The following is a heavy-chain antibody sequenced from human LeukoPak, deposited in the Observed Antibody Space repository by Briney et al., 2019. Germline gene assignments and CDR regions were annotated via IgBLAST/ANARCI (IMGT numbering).Heavy chain of an antibody. J-gene: IGHJ6*03. CDR3: ARKGGATTYGYYYYYMDV. CDR2: ISSSSSTI. Sequence: GGSLRLSCAASGLTFSSYSMNWVRQAPGKGLEWVSYISSSSSTIYYADSVKGRFTISRDNAKNSLYLQMNSLRAEDTAVYYCARKGGATTYGYYYYYMDVWGKGTTVTISS. D-gene: IGHD1-26*01. CDR1: GLTFSSYS. V-gene: IGHV3-48*01.